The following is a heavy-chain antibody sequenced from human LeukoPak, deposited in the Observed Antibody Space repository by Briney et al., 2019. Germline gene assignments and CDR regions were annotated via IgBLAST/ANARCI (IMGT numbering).Heavy chain of an antibody. CDR2: ISGSGGST. D-gene: IGHD5-12*01. CDR1: GFSFISYG. V-gene: IGHV3-23*01. CDR3: AKDNRGMVATPFDY. J-gene: IGHJ4*02. Sequence: HPGGSLRLSCAASGFSFISYGMGWVRQAPGKGLEWVSAISGSGGSTYYADSVKGRFTISRDNSKNTLYLQMNSLRAEDTAVYHCAKDNRGMVATPFDYWGQGTLVTVSS.